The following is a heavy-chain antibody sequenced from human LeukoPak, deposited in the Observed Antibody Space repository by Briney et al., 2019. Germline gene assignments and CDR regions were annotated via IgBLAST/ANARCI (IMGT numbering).Heavy chain of an antibody. V-gene: IGHV1-2*06. CDR1: GYTFTDYY. D-gene: IGHD1-26*01. CDR3: ARDRGAGGWECGTY. Sequence: ASVKVSCKASGYTFTDYYMQWVRQAPGQGLEWMGRINPNIGGTNFAQKFQGRVTMTRDTSINTAYMELSRLTPDDTAVYYCARDRGAGGWECGTYWGQGTLVTVSS. J-gene: IGHJ4*02. CDR2: INPNIGGT.